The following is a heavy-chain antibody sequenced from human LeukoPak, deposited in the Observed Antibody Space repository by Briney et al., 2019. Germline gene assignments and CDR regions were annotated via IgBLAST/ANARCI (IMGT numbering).Heavy chain of an antibody. CDR3: ARSYYYGSGSRPLDF. V-gene: IGHV1-18*01. J-gene: IGHJ4*02. CDR2: ISGHNGNT. D-gene: IGHD3-10*01. Sequence: ASVKVSCKASDYTFTSYGISWVRQAPGQGLEWMGWISGHNGNTHYAQNLQDRVTMTTDTSASTAYMELRSLRSDDTAVYYCARSYYYGSGSRPLDFWGQGTLVTVSS. CDR1: DYTFTSYG.